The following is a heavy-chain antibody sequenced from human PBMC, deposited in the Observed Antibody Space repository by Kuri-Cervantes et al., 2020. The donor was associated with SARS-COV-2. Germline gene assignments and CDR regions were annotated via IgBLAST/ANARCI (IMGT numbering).Heavy chain of an antibody. Sequence: SETLSLTCAVSGGSISSSNWWSWVRQPPGKGLEWIGEIYHSGSTNYNPSLKSRVTISAVTSKNQFSLKVNSVTAADSAMYYCARVPATGPVAGGFDYWGLGTLVTVSS. V-gene: IGHV4-4*02. CDR2: IYHSGST. D-gene: IGHD2-21*01. CDR3: ARVPATGPVAGGFDY. CDR1: GGSISSSNW. J-gene: IGHJ4*02.